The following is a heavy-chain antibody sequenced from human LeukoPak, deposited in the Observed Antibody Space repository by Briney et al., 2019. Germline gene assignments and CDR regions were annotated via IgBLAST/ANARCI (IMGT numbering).Heavy chain of an antibody. D-gene: IGHD3-22*01. CDR2: IDQSGTT. V-gene: IGHV4-34*01. CDR1: GGSFSGYY. J-gene: IGHJ3*02. Sequence: SETLSLTCVVNGGSFSGYYWSWIRQPPGKGLEWIGEIDQSGTTNYNPSLKSRVAISIDTSKKQFSLTLSSVTAADTAVYYCARGTIRITMIVVVPRVAFDIWGQGTMVTVSS. CDR3: ARGTIRITMIVVVPRVAFDI.